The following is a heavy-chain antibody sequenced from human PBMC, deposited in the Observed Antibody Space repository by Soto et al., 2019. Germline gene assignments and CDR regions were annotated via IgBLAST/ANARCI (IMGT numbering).Heavy chain of an antibody. V-gene: IGHV4-34*01. CDR1: VGSFSGYY. D-gene: IGHD3-3*01. Sequence: ETLSLTGAVRVGSFSGYYWSWIRQRPGKGLEWIGEINHSGSTNYNPSLKIRVTISVDTSKNQFSLKLSSVTAADTAVYYCARGGMYYDFWSGYPDYYGMDVWGQGTTVTVS. CDR2: INHSGST. CDR3: ARGGMYYDFWSGYPDYYGMDV. J-gene: IGHJ6*02.